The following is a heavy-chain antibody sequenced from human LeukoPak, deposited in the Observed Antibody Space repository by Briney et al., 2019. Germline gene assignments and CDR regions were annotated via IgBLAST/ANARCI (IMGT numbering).Heavy chain of an antibody. Sequence: SETLSPTCAVCGYSISSGYYWGWIRQPPGKSLEWIGTNYHSESTYYNPTLKSRVTMPVDTSKNQFSLKPSSATAADTAVYHGARDQGFMMTLGGAYDYWGQGTLVTVPS. V-gene: IGHV4-38-2*02. J-gene: IGHJ4*02. D-gene: IGHD3-16*01. CDR2: NYHSEST. CDR1: GYSISSGYY. CDR3: ARDQGFMMTLGGAYDY.